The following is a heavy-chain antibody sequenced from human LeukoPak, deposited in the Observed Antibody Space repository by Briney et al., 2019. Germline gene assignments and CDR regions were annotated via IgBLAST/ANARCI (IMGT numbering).Heavy chain of an antibody. Sequence: SVKVSCKASGCTFSSYDISWVRQAPGQGLEWMGRIIPIFGTANYAQKFQGRVTITADKSTSTAYMELSSLRSEDTAVYYCARDQGGGSYYRDPQTYYFDYWGQGTLVTVSS. D-gene: IGHD1-26*01. CDR1: GCTFSSYD. V-gene: IGHV1-69*06. CDR3: ARDQGGGSYYRDPQTYYFDY. J-gene: IGHJ4*02. CDR2: IIPIFGTA.